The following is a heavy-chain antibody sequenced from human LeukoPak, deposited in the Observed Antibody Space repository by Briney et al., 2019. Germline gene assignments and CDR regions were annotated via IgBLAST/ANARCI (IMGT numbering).Heavy chain of an antibody. CDR3: ARGMGDPAAKYYYYGMDV. V-gene: IGHV3-64*01. J-gene: IGHJ6*02. CDR1: GFTFSSYA. D-gene: IGHD3-16*01. Sequence: GGSLRLSCAASGFTFSSYAMHWVRQAPGKGLEYVSAISSNGGSTYYANSVKGRFTISRDNSKNTLYLQMGSLRAEDMAVYYCARGMGDPAAKYYYYGMDVWGQGTTVTVSS. CDR2: ISSNGGST.